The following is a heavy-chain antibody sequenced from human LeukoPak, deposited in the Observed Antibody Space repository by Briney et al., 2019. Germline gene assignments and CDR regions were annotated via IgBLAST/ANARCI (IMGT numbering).Heavy chain of an antibody. CDR3: ATHLRARPLYYYYMDV. CDR2: ISGSGGST. J-gene: IGHJ6*03. CDR1: GFTFSSYA. D-gene: IGHD4-17*01. Sequence: GGSLRLSCAASGFTFSSYAMSWVRQAPGKGLEWVSAISGSGGSTYYADSVKGRFTISRDNSKNTLYLQMNSLRAEDTAVYYCATHLRARPLYYYYMDVWGKGTTVTVSS. V-gene: IGHV3-23*01.